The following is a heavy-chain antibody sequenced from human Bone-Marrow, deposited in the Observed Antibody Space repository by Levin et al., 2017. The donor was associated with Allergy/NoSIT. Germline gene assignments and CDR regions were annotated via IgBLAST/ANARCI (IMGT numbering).Heavy chain of an antibody. CDR1: GYTFTSYA. Sequence: GESLKISCKASGYTFTSYAMHWVRQAPGQRLDWMGWINAGNGNTKYSQKFQGRVTITRDTSASTAYMELSSLRSEDTAVYYCARCGKPSSGWYWFDPWGQGTLVTVSS. D-gene: IGHD6-19*01. J-gene: IGHJ5*02. V-gene: IGHV1-3*01. CDR2: INAGNGNT. CDR3: ARCGKPSSGWYWFDP.